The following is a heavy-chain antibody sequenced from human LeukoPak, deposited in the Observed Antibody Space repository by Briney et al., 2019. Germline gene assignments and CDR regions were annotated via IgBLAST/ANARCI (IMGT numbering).Heavy chain of an antibody. D-gene: IGHD2-2*01. J-gene: IGHJ4*02. Sequence: SETLSLTCSVSGYSISSDYYWGWIRQPPGKGLEWIGSIHHSGSTYYNPSLKSRVTISVDTSKNQFSLKLSSVTAADTDVYYCARVPYCSSSSCYLFFDYWGQGTLVTVSS. CDR2: IHHSGST. CDR3: ARVPYCSSSSCYLFFDY. V-gene: IGHV4-38-2*02. CDR1: GYSISSDYY.